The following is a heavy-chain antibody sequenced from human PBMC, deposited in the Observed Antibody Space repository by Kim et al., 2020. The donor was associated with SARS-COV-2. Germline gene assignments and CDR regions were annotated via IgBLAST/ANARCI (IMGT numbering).Heavy chain of an antibody. V-gene: IGHV1-69*13. CDR2: ISPFFGTA. Sequence: SVKVSCKASGYTFTSYAISWVRQAPGQGLEWMGWISPFFGTANYAQKFQGRVTITADESTSTAYMELSSLRSEDTAVYYCAYCSSYFAVLPILFDYWGQGNLVTVSS. D-gene: IGHD6-6*01. CDR3: AYCSSYFAVLPILFDY. CDR1: GYTFTSYA. J-gene: IGHJ4*02.